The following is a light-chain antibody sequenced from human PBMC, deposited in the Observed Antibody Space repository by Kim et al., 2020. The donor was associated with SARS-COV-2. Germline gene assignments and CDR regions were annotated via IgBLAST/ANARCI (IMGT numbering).Light chain of an antibody. V-gene: IGKV3-15*01. CDR2: DGS. Sequence: VTQGDRATLSGRARQTINTNVAWNQQKLGQAPRLLMYDGSDRARGDPARFSGSGSGTEFTLTISSLQSEDFAIYYCKQYTDWPPYTFGQGTKLEIK. CDR1: QTINTN. J-gene: IGKJ2*01. CDR3: KQYTDWPPYT.